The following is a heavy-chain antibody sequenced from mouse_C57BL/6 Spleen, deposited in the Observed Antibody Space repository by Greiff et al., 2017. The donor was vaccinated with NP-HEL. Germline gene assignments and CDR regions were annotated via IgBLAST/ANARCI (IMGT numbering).Heavy chain of an antibody. Sequence: QVQLQQSGPELVKPGASVKISCKASGYAFSSSWMNWVKQRPGKGLEWIGRIYPGDGDTNYNGKFKGKATLTADESSSTAYMQLSSLTSEDSAVYFCAKFYDGYYLYYFDYWGQGTTLTVSS. CDR1: GYAFSSSW. J-gene: IGHJ2*01. V-gene: IGHV1-82*01. D-gene: IGHD2-3*01. CDR3: AKFYDGYYLYYFDY. CDR2: IYPGDGDT.